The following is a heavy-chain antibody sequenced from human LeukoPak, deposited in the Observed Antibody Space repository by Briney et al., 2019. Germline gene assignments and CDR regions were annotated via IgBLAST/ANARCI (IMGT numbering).Heavy chain of an antibody. Sequence: GASVKAPSKPSGYTFTSYGISWVRQAPGQGLEWMGWISAYNGNTNYAQKLQGRVTMTTDTSTSTAYMELRSLRSDDTAVYYCGYGGNSVDYGGQGTLVTVSS. CDR2: ISAYNGNT. CDR1: GYTFTSYG. D-gene: IGHD4-23*01. V-gene: IGHV1-18*01. J-gene: IGHJ4*02. CDR3: GYGGNSVDY.